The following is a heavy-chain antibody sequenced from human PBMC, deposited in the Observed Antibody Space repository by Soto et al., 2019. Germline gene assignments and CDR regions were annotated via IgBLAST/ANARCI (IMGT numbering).Heavy chain of an antibody. Sequence: QLQLQESGPGLVKPSETLSLTCTVSGDSMTSSSYYWGWIRQPPGKGLEWIGSIYYSERTSYNSGSKYYSPSLKSRVTISGDTSKSQFSLKLSSVTAADTAVYYCARHTRNQFDPWGQGTLVTVSS. J-gene: IGHJ5*02. CDR3: ARHTRNQFDP. CDR2: IYYSERTSYNSGSK. V-gene: IGHV4-39*01. CDR1: GDSMTSSSYY.